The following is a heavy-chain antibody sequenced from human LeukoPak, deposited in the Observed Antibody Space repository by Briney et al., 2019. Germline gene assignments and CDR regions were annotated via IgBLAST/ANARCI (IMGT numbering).Heavy chain of an antibody. CDR1: GFTFSSYA. CDR3: ARSLYDSSGYLNMDV. D-gene: IGHD3-22*01. J-gene: IGHJ6*03. V-gene: IGHV3-23*01. Sequence: PGGSLRLSCAASGFTFSSYAMSWVRQAPGKGLEWVSAISGSGGFTYYADSVKGRFTISRDNSKNTLYLQMNSLRAEDTAVYYCARSLYDSSGYLNMDVWGKGTTVTISS. CDR2: ISGSGGFT.